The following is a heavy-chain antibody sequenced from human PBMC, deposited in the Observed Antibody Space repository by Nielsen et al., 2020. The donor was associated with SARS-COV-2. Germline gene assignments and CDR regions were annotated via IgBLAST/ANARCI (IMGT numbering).Heavy chain of an antibody. J-gene: IGHJ2*01. Sequence: SETLSLTCTVSGGSISSYYWSWIRQPPGKGLEWIGYIYYSGSTNYNPSLKSRVTISVDTSKNQFSLKLSSVTAADTAVYYCARGSWLLWYFDLWDRGTLVTVSS. CDR1: GGSISSYY. V-gene: IGHV4-59*01. CDR3: ARGSWLLWYFDL. D-gene: IGHD5-12*01. CDR2: IYYSGST.